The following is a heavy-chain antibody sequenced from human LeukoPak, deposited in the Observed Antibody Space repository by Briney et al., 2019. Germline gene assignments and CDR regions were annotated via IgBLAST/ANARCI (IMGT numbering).Heavy chain of an antibody. J-gene: IGHJ4*02. V-gene: IGHV4-39*07. CDR2: IYTSGST. D-gene: IGHD3-10*01. CDR3: ARESPTYYYGSGSYAL. Sequence: PSETLSLTCTVSGGSISSSSYYWGWIRQPPGKGLEWIGSIYTSGSTNYNPSLKSRVTISVDTSKNQFSLKLSSVTAADTAVYYCARESPTYYYGSGSYALWGQGTLVTVSS. CDR1: GGSISSSSYY.